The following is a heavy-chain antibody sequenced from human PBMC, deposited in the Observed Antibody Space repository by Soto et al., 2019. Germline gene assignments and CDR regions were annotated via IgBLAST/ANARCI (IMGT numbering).Heavy chain of an antibody. CDR2: IIPVFGTT. D-gene: IGHD3-16*01. CDR1: GGLFSSFA. J-gene: IGHJ4*02. CDR3: ARGGGPYVWFNEF. Sequence: QEQLVQSGAEVKKPGSSVKVSCKGSGGLFSSFAISWVRQAPGQGLEWMGGIIPVFGTTNYAQKFQGRVTITADESTNTAYMELSSLTSDDTAMYYCARGGGPYVWFNEFWGQGTQVTVSS. V-gene: IGHV1-69*01.